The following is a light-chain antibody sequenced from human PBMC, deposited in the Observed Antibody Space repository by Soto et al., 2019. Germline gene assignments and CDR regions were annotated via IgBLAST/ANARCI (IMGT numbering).Light chain of an antibody. CDR1: SSDVGSYNL. J-gene: IGLJ1*01. CDR2: EVS. CDR3: CSYAGSSTYV. V-gene: IGLV2-23*02. Sequence: QAVLTQPASVSESPGQSITISCTGTSSDVGSYNLVSWYQQHPGKAPKLMIYEVSKRPSGVSNRFSGSKSGNTASLTISGLQAEDAADYYCCSYAGSSTYVFGTGTKVTVL.